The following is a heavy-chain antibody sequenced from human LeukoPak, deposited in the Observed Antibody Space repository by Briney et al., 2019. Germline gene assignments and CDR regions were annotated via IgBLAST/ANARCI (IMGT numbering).Heavy chain of an antibody. CDR1: GFTFSSYA. CDR2: ISGSGGST. V-gene: IGHV3-23*01. CDR3: AKAAVPAAANENWFDP. J-gene: IGHJ5*02. Sequence: GGSLRLSCVASGFTFSSYAMSWVRQAPGKGLEWVSAISGSGGSTYYADSVKGRFTISRDNSKNTLYLQMNSLRAEDTAVYYCAKAAVPAAANENWFDPWGQGTLVTVSS. D-gene: IGHD2-2*01.